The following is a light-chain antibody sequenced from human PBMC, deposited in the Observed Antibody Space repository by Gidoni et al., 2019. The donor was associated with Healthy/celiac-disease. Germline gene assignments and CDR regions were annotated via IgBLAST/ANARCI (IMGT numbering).Light chain of an antibody. CDR3: KKYNNAPWT. Sequence: IQITQSPSSLSASVGDRVTITCRAIQSISNYLSWYQQKPGKVPKLLIYAASTWQSGVPSRFSGSGSGTDFTLTISSVQPEDVATYYCKKYNNAPWTFGQGTKVEIK. V-gene: IGKV1-27*01. CDR2: AAS. CDR1: QSISNY. J-gene: IGKJ1*01.